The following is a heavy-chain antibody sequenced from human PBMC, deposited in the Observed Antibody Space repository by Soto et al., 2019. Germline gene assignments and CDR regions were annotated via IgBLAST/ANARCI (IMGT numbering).Heavy chain of an antibody. CDR3: ARAMTTVTTIDY. J-gene: IGHJ4*02. D-gene: IGHD4-17*01. CDR2: IYHSGST. V-gene: IGHV4-30-2*01. Sequence: QLQLQESGSGLVKPSQTLSLTCAVSGGSISSGGYSWSWIRQPPGKGLEWIGYIYHSGSTYYNPSLTSRVTTSVDMSKNQFSLKLSSVTAADTAVYYCARAMTTVTTIDYWGQGTLVTVSS. CDR1: GGSISSGGYS.